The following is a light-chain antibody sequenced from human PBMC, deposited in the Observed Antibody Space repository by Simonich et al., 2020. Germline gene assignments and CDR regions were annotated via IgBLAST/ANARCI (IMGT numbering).Light chain of an antibody. CDR3: QQYGSSPPYT. J-gene: IGKJ2*01. CDR1: QSVSSSY. V-gene: IGKV3-20*01. Sequence: EIVLPQSPGTLSLSPGERATLSCRASQSVSSSYLAWYQQKPGQAPRLLIYGASSRATGIPDRFSGSGSGTDLTLTISRLEPEDFAVYYWQQYGSSPPYTFGQGTKLEIK. CDR2: GAS.